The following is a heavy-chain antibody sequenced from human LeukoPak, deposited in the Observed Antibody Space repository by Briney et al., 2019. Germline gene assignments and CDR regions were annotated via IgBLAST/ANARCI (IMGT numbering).Heavy chain of an antibody. CDR2: ISGSGGST. D-gene: IGHD3-3*01. CDR3: AKTLRFLEWLSFFDY. CDR1: GFTFSSYA. Sequence: GGSLRLSCAASGFTFSSYAMSWVRQAPGKGLEWVSGISGSGGSTYYADSVKGRFTISRDNSKNTLYLQMNSLRAEDTAVYYCAKTLRFLEWLSFFDYWGQGTLVTVSS. V-gene: IGHV3-23*01. J-gene: IGHJ4*02.